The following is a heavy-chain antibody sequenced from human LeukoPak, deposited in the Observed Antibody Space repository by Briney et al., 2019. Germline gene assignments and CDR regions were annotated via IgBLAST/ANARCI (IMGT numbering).Heavy chain of an antibody. V-gene: IGHV4-4*07. Sequence: SETLSLTCTVSGGSISSYYWSWIRQPAGKGLEWIGRIYTSGSTNYNPSLKSPVTMSVDTSKNQFSLKLSSVTAADTAVYYCARELGYCSSTSSQLPTYYYYYYMGVWGNGTTVTVSS. J-gene: IGHJ6*03. CDR3: ARELGYCSSTSSQLPTYYYYYYMGV. CDR1: GGSISSYY. D-gene: IGHD2-2*01. CDR2: IYTSGST.